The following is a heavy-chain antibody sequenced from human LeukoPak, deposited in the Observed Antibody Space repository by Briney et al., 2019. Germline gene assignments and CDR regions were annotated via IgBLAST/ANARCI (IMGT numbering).Heavy chain of an antibody. V-gene: IGHV1-18*01. CDR3: ARDKTGIAVAGKLDY. D-gene: IGHD6-19*01. J-gene: IGHJ4*02. CDR1: GYTFTSYG. CDR2: ISAYNGNT. Sequence: ASVNVSCKASGYTFTSYGISWVRQAPGQGLEWMGWISAYNGNTNYAQKLQGRVTMTTDASTSTAYMELRSLRSDDTAAYYCARDKTGIAVAGKLDYWGQGTLVTVSS.